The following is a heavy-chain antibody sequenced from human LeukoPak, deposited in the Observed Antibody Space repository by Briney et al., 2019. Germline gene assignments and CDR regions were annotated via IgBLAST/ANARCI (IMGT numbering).Heavy chain of an antibody. D-gene: IGHD1-1*01. V-gene: IGHV3-7*04. CDR3: TRVTTNGYFEY. Sequence: GGSLRLSCAASGFTFSSFWMGWVRQARGKGLEWVASINFDASASHHVDSVNGRFTISRDNAKNSLYLQMSYLRAEDTAVYFCTRVTTNGYFEYWGQGTLVTVSS. CDR2: INFDASAS. CDR1: GFTFSSFW. J-gene: IGHJ4*02.